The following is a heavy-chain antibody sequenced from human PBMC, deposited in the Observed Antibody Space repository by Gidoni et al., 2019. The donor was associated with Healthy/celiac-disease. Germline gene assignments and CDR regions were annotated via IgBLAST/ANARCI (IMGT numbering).Heavy chain of an antibody. CDR3: VKVSLLWFGELSNFDY. Sequence: EVQLVASGGGLVHPGGYLRLSCSASGFTFSSYARHWVRQAPGKGLEYVSAISSNGGSTYYADSVKGRLTISRDNSKNTLYLQMSSLRAEDTAVYYCVKVSLLWFGELSNFDYWGQGTLVTVSS. CDR2: ISSNGGST. D-gene: IGHD3-10*01. CDR1: GFTFSSYA. V-gene: IGHV3-64D*08. J-gene: IGHJ4*02.